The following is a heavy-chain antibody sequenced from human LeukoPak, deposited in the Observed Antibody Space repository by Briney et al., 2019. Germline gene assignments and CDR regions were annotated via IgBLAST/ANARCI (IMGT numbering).Heavy chain of an antibody. D-gene: IGHD3-10*01. CDR3: AKSRDLWFGSFDY. CDR2: ISGSSGST. J-gene: IGHJ4*02. CDR1: GVTFSSYA. Sequence: GGSLRLSCAASGVTFSSYAMSWVRQAPGKGLEWVSAISGSSGSTYYADSVKGRFTISRDNSKNTLCLQMNSLRAEDTAVYYCAKSRDLWFGSFDYWGQGTLVTVSS. V-gene: IGHV3-23*01.